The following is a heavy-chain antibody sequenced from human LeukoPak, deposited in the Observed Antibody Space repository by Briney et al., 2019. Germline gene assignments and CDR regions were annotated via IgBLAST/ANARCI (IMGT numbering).Heavy chain of an antibody. CDR3: ARARKKDAALDY. J-gene: IGHJ4*02. CDR1: GGSISSYY. V-gene: IGHV4-59*08. D-gene: IGHD5-18*01. CDR2: IYYSGST. Sequence: PSETLSLTCTVSGGSISSYYWSWIRQPPGKGLEWIGYIYYSGSTNYNPSLKSRVTISVDTSKNQFSLKLSSVTAADTAIYYCARARKKDAALDYWGQGTLVTVSS.